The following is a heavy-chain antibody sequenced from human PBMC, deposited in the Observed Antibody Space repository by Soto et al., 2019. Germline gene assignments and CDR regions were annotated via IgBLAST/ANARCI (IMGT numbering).Heavy chain of an antibody. J-gene: IGHJ4*02. Sequence: QVQLVESGGGVVQPGRSLRLSCAASGFTFSSYGMHWVRQAPGKGLEWVAVISYEGSNKYYADSVKGRFTISRDNSKNTLYLQMNSLRAEDTAVYYCAKDPSLYSSSWYVDYWGQGTLVTVSS. CDR3: AKDPSLYSSSWYVDY. CDR1: GFTFSSYG. D-gene: IGHD6-13*01. CDR2: ISYEGSNK. V-gene: IGHV3-30*18.